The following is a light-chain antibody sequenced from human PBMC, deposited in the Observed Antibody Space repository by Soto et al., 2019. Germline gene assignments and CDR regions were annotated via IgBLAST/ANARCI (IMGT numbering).Light chain of an antibody. Sequence: IQLTQSPSSLSASVGDRVTITCRASQGISSYLAWYQQKPGKAPKLLIYAASTLQSGVPSRFSGSGSGTEFTLTISSLQPDDFATYYCQQYNSWTFGQGTKVDIK. J-gene: IGKJ1*01. V-gene: IGKV1-9*01. CDR1: QGISSY. CDR3: QQYNSWT. CDR2: AAS.